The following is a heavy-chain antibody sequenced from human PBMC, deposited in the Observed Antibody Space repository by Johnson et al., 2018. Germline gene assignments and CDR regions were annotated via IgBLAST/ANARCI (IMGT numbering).Heavy chain of an antibody. Sequence: EVQLVESGGGVVQPGRSLRLSCAASGFTFSSYAMSWVRQAPGKGLEWVSAISGSGGSTYYADSVKGRCTISRDNSKNTLYLQMNSLRAGDTAVYYCASHRRYYDSSGRLLRHWGQGTLVTVSS. CDR2: ISGSGGST. D-gene: IGHD3-22*01. CDR3: ASHRRYYDSSGRLLRH. J-gene: IGHJ1*01. V-gene: IGHV3-23*04. CDR1: GFTFSSYA.